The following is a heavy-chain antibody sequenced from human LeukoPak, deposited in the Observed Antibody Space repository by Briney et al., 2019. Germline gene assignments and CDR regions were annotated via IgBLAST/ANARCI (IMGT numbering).Heavy chain of an antibody. CDR2: IYTSGST. Sequence: SETLSLTCTVSGGSIGTYYWSWIRQPAGKGLEWIGRIYTSGSTYYNPSLKSRVTMSVDTSKNQFSLKLNSVTAADTAVYYCASGDHYWYFDLWGRGTLATVSS. CDR3: ASGDHYWYFDL. D-gene: IGHD2-21*02. J-gene: IGHJ2*01. V-gene: IGHV4-4*07. CDR1: GGSIGTYY.